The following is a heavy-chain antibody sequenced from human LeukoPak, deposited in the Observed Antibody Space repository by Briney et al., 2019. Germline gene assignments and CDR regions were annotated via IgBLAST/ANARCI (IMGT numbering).Heavy chain of an antibody. D-gene: IGHD3-22*01. CDR1: GLTFSSYW. CDR3: ASLTHYNSRSFAFDI. CDR2: INPGGGTK. V-gene: IGHV3-7*01. J-gene: IGHJ3*02. Sequence: GGSLRLSCEASGLTFSSYWMSWVRQAPGKGLEWVANINPGGGTKNYVASVKGRFTVSRDNAKNTLYLQMNSLRVEDTALYFCASLTHYNSRSFAFDIWGPGTMVTVSS.